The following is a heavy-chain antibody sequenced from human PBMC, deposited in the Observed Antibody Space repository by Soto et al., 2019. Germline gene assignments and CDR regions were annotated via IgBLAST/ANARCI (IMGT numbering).Heavy chain of an antibody. CDR1: GFSFSISP. J-gene: IGHJ4*02. V-gene: IGHV3-30-3*01. CDR3: ARDPKTSGGQHWAFNYFDS. Sequence: GWSLRLSCAASGFSFSISPMHWVRHAPGKVPEWVALISYDGTNKFYADSVKGRFTISRDNSKSTLYLQVDSLRPEDAAVYYCARDPKTSGGQHWAFNYFDSWGQGTLVTVSS. D-gene: IGHD7-27*01. CDR2: ISYDGTNK.